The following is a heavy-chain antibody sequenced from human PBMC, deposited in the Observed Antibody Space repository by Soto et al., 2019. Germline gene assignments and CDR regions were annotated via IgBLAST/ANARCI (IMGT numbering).Heavy chain of an antibody. V-gene: IGHV4-4*07. CDR3: ARESGENWTYEAH. CDR1: GAYVSDFS. CDR2: ITVNGIT. D-gene: IGHD1-7*01. Sequence: SETLYLTCTVSGAYVSDFSWSWIRQPAGKGLEWIGRITVNGITQYTPSFRSRVTMSMDTSRNQFSLNLQSATAADTALYYCARESGENWTYEAHWGQGTLVTVSS. J-gene: IGHJ1*01.